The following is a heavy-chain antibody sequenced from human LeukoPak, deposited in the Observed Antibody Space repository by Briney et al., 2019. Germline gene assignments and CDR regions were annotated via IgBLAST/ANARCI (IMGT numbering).Heavy chain of an antibody. D-gene: IGHD5-18*01. Sequence: SETLSLTCNVSGGSISSSSYYWSWIRQPAGKGLEWIGRFYTSGSTDYNPSLKSRVTMSIDTSKNQFSLKLISVTAADTAVYYCARESLGYSSGYWGRGILVTVSS. CDR1: GGSISSSSYY. V-gene: IGHV4-61*02. CDR3: ARESLGYSSGY. CDR2: FYTSGST. J-gene: IGHJ4*02.